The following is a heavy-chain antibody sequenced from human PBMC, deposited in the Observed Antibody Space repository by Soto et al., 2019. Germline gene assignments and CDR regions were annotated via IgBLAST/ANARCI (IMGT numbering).Heavy chain of an antibody. CDR1: GYAFTIYD. Sequence: GASVKVSCKASGYAFTIYDIHWVRQAPGQGLEWLGIINPSGGSTTYAQKFQGRVTMTRDTSTSTVDMELSSLKSEDTAVYYCAREGPQSGTTYYYPGMDVWGQGATVTVSS. CDR2: INPSGGST. V-gene: IGHV1-46*01. D-gene: IGHD1-7*01. J-gene: IGHJ6*02. CDR3: AREGPQSGTTYYYPGMDV.